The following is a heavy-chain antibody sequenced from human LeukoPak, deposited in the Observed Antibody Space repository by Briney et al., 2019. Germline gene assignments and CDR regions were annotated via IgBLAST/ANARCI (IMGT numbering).Heavy chain of an antibody. V-gene: IGHV1-69*05. CDR2: IIPIFGTA. CDR1: GGTFSSYA. D-gene: IGHD5-24*01. Sequence: SVKVSCKASGGTFSSYAISWVRQVPGQGLEWMGRIIPIFGTANYAQKFQGRVTITTDESTSTAYMELSSLRSEDTAVYYCARGDGYNYFDYWGQGTLVTVSS. CDR3: ARGDGYNYFDY. J-gene: IGHJ4*02.